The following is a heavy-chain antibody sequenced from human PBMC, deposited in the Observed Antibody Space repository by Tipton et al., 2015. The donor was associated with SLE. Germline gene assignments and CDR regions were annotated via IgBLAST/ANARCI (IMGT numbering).Heavy chain of an antibody. CDR3: ARGDGYNFDY. CDR1: GYSISSGFY. V-gene: IGHV4-38-2*02. CDR2: IYHSGGT. D-gene: IGHD5-24*01. J-gene: IGHJ4*02. Sequence: LRLSCTVSGYSISSGFYWGWIRQPPGKGLEWIGNIYHSGGTFYNPSLKSRVTISVDTSKNQFSLKLSSVTAADTAVYYCARGDGYNFDYWGQGTLVTVSS.